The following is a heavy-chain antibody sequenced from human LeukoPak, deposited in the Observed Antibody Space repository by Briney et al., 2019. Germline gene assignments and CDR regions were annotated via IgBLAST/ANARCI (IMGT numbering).Heavy chain of an antibody. J-gene: IGHJ4*02. D-gene: IGHD5-24*01. V-gene: IGHV4-59*01. CDR1: GGSISSYY. CDR3: ARWGDGYNPPGGDY. Sequence: KPSETLSLTCTVSGGSISSYYWSWIRQPPGKGLEWIGYIYYSGSTNYNPSLKSRVTISVDTSKNQFSLKLSSVTAADTAVYYCARWGDGYNPPGGDYWGQGTLVTVSS. CDR2: IYYSGST.